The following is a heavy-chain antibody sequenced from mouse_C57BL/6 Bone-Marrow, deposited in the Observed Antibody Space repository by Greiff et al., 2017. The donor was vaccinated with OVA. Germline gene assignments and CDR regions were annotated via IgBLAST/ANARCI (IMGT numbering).Heavy chain of an antibody. CDR2: ISSGGDYI. CDR1: GFTFSSYA. CDR3: TRDDGGTAWFAD. J-gene: IGHJ3*01. V-gene: IGHV5-9-1*02. D-gene: IGHD1-1*02. Sequence: EVQGVESGEGLVKPGGSLKLSCAASGFTFSSYAMSWVRQTPEKRLEWVAYISSGGDYIYYADTVKGRFTISRDNARNTLYLQMSSLKSEDTAMYDCTRDDGGTAWFADWGQGTLVTVSA.